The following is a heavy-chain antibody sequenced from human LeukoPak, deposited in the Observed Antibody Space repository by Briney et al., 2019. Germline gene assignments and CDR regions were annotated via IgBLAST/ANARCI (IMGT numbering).Heavy chain of an antibody. CDR1: GYTFTGYY. J-gene: IGHJ5*02. CDR2: INPNSGGT. V-gene: IGHV1-2*02. CDR3: ASTYYGSGSYFKRGTPYNWFEP. D-gene: IGHD3-10*01. Sequence: ASVKVSCKASGYTFTGYYMHWVRQAPGQGLEWMGWINPNSGGTNYAQKFQGRVTMTRDTSISTAYMELSRLRSDDTAVYYCASTYYGSGSYFKRGTPYNWFEPWGQGTLVTVSS.